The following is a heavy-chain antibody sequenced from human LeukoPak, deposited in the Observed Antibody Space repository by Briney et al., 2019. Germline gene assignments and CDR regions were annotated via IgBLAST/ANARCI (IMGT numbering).Heavy chain of an antibody. V-gene: IGHV4-34*01. Sequence: SETLSLTCAVYGGSFSGHYWSWIRQPPGRGLEWIGEINRGGGTNYSPSLKSRVTISLDTSKNQFSLKLSSVTAADTAVYYCARNYGSGSYYRYWGQGTLVTVSS. D-gene: IGHD3-10*01. J-gene: IGHJ4*02. CDR2: INRGGGT. CDR1: GGSFSGHY. CDR3: ARNYGSGSYYRY.